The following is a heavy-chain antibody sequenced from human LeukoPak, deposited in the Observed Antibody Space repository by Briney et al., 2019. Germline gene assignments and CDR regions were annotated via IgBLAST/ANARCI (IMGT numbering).Heavy chain of an antibody. CDR1: GFTFSSYS. CDR2: IKSKTDGGTT. Sequence: GGSLRLSCAASGFTFSSYSMNWVRQAPGKGLEWVGRIKSKTDGGTTDYAAPVKGRFTISRDDSKNTLYLQMNSLKTEDTAVYYCTTDSAAGTPLDYWGQGTLVTVSS. V-gene: IGHV3-15*01. J-gene: IGHJ4*02. CDR3: TTDSAAGTPLDY. D-gene: IGHD6-13*01.